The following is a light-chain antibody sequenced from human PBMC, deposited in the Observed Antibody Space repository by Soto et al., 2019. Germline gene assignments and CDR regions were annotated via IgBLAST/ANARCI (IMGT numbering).Light chain of an antibody. J-gene: IGKJ5*01. V-gene: IGKV1-9*01. CDR3: QQLNSYPIT. Sequence: IQLTQSPSSLSASVGDRVTITCRASQGISNYLAWYQQTPGKAPKLLIYAASTLQSGVPSRFSGSGSGTDFTLTISSLRHEDFETYSCQQLNSYPITLGQGTRLEIK. CDR1: QGISNY. CDR2: AAS.